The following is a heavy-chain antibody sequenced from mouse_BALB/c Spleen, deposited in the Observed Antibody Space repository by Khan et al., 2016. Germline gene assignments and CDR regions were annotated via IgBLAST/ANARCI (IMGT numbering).Heavy chain of an antibody. D-gene: IGHD1-1*01. CDR1: GYSITSDYA. CDR3: ARSDYGDKDAMDY. Sequence: EVQLQESGPGLVKPSQSLSLTCTVTGYSITSDYAWNWIRQFPGNRLEWVGNISYSGSTSYTPALKSRISITRDTSKNQFFLQLNSVTAEDTATYYCARSDYGDKDAMDYWGQGTSVTVSS. CDR2: ISYSGST. V-gene: IGHV3-2*02. J-gene: IGHJ4*01.